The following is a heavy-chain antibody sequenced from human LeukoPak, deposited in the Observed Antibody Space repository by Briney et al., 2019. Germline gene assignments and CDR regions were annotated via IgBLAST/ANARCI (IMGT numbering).Heavy chain of an antibody. V-gene: IGHV3-30*03. Sequence: GGSLRLSCAASGFTFSDYYMSWIRQAPGKGLECVAVISDDGTYKDYADSVKGRFTISRDNSKNSLYLQMNSLRPEDTAVYYCXRGSYYGSGSSRPDYWGQGTLVTVSS. CDR3: XRGSYYGSGSSRPDY. J-gene: IGHJ4*02. D-gene: IGHD3-10*01. CDR1: GFTFSDYY. CDR2: ISDDGTYK.